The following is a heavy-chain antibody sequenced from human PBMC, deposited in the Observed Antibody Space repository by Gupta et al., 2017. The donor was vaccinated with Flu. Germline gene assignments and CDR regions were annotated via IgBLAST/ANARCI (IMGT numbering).Heavy chain of an antibody. J-gene: IGHJ4*02. Sequence: EVQLLESGGGLVQPGGSLRLSCAASGFPFSSYAMSWVRQAPGKGLEWVSAISGSGGTTYSADSVKGRFTISRDNSKNTLYLQMNSLRAEDTAVYYCAKDVDSSSWYDYYFDYWGQGTLVTVSS. D-gene: IGHD6-13*01. CDR3: AKDVDSSSWYDYYFDY. V-gene: IGHV3-23*01. CDR2: ISGSGGTT. CDR1: GFPFSSYA.